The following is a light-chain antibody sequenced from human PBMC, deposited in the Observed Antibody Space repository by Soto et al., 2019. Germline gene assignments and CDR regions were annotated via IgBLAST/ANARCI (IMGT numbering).Light chain of an antibody. CDR3: LLSYSGARHVV. J-gene: IGLJ2*01. CDR1: TGAVTSGHY. V-gene: IGLV7-46*01. Sequence: QAVVTQEPSLTVSPGGTVTLTCGSSTGAVTSGHYPYWFQQKPGQAPRTLIYDTSNKHSWTPARFSGSLLGGKAALTLSGAHPENEAAYYCLLSYSGARHVVFGGGTKLTVL. CDR2: DTS.